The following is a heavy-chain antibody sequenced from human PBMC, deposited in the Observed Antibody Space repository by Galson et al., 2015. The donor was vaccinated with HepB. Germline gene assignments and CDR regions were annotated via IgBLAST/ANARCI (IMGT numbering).Heavy chain of an antibody. D-gene: IGHD6-13*01. CDR2: IYYSGST. Sequence: SETLSLTCTVSGGSISSYYWSWIRQPPGKGLEWIGYIYYSGSTNYNPSLKSRVTISVDASKNQFSLKLSSVTAADTAVYYCASPRLHSSSWTETYYFDYWGQGTLVTVSS. V-gene: IGHV4-59*08. CDR1: GGSISSYY. CDR3: ASPRLHSSSWTETYYFDY. J-gene: IGHJ4*02.